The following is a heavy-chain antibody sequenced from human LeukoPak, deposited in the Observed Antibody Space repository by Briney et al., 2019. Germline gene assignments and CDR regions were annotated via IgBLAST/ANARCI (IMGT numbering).Heavy chain of an antibody. Sequence: PSETLSLTCAGSGYSISSGYYWGWIRQPPGKGLKWIGSIYHSGSTYYNPSLKSRVTISVDTSKNQFSLKLSSVTAADTAVYYCARHDCGGSCYFAFDIWGQGTMVTVSS. CDR3: ARHDCGGSCYFAFDI. CDR2: IYHSGST. J-gene: IGHJ3*02. D-gene: IGHD2-15*01. CDR1: GYSISSGYY. V-gene: IGHV4-38-2*01.